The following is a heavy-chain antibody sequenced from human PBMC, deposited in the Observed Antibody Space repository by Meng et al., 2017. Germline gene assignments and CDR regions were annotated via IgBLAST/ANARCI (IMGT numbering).Heavy chain of an antibody. CDR3: ARPLIVGATNWNGFYYYYGMDV. Sequence: SLKISCAASGFTFSSYEMNWVRQAPGTGLEWVSYISSSGSTIYYADSVKGRFTISRDNAKNSLYLQMNSLRAEDTAVYYCARPLIVGATNWNGFYYYYGMDVWGQGTTVTGAS. V-gene: IGHV3-48*03. CDR1: GFTFSSYE. D-gene: IGHD1-26*01. CDR2: ISSSGSTI. J-gene: IGHJ6*02.